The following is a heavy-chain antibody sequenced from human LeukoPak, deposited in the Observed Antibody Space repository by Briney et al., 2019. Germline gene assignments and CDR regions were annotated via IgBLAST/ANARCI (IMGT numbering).Heavy chain of an antibody. CDR1: GGSISSGGYY. CDR2: IYYSGST. D-gene: IGHD3-3*01. Sequence: SETLSLTCTVSGGSISSGGYYWSWIRQHPGKGLEWIGYIYYSGSTYYNPSLKSRVTISVDTSKNQFFLKLSSVTAADTAVYYCARDPAYYDFWSGSHNWFDPWGQGTLVTVSS. V-gene: IGHV4-31*03. CDR3: ARDPAYYDFWSGSHNWFDP. J-gene: IGHJ5*02.